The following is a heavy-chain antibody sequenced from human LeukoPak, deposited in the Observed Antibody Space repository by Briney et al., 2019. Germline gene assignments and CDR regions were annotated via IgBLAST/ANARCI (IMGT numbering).Heavy chain of an antibody. J-gene: IGHJ6*03. D-gene: IGHD2-2*01. V-gene: IGHV3-11*01. Sequence: PGGSLRLSCPASGFTFSDYYMSWIRQAPGKGLEWVSYISSSGSTIYYADSVKGRFTISRDNAKDSLYLQMNSLRAEDTAVYYCATQHRKYCSSTSCYDLYYYYYYMDVWGKGTTVTVSS. CDR2: ISSSGSTI. CDR3: ATQHRKYCSSTSCYDLYYYYYYMDV. CDR1: GFTFSDYY.